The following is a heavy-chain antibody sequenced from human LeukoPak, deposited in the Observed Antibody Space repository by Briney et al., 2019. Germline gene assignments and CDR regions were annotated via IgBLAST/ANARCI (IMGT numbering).Heavy chain of an antibody. D-gene: IGHD2/OR15-2a*01. V-gene: IGHV4-61*02. J-gene: IGHJ5*02. CDR2: IYTSGIT. CDR1: GGSISSGNYY. CDR3: ARAVPYLSNWFDP. Sequence: PSETLSLTCTVSGGSISSGNYYWSWIRQPAGKGLEWIGRIYTSGITNYNPSLKSRVTISVDTSKNQFPLKLSSVTAADTAVYYCARAVPYLSNWFDPWGQGTLVTVSS.